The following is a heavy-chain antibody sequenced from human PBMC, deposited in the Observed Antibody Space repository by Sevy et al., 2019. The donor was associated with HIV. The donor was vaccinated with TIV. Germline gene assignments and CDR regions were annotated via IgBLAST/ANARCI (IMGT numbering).Heavy chain of an antibody. D-gene: IGHD2-8*01. CDR3: ATIRYCTNGVCYRVNYYGMDV. CDR2: FDPEDGET. Sequence: ASVKVSCKVSGYTLTELSMHWVRQAPGKGLEWMGGFDPEDGETIYAQKFKGRVTMTEDTSTDTAYMELSSLRSEDTAVHYCATIRYCTNGVCYRVNYYGMDVWGQGTTVTVSS. V-gene: IGHV1-24*01. CDR1: GYTLTELS. J-gene: IGHJ6*02.